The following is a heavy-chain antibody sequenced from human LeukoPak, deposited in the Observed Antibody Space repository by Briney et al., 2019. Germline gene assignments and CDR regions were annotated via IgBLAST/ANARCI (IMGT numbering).Heavy chain of an antibody. J-gene: IGHJ4*02. CDR3: AKDTVGAGSGSAIDY. V-gene: IGHV3-9*01. CDR1: GFTFDEYA. D-gene: IGHD3-10*01. CDR2: ISWNSDNI. Sequence: GGSLRLSCAASGFTFDEYAMHWVRQVPGKGLEWISRISWNSDNIDYADSVKGRFTISRDNAKKSLYLHINSLRHEDTALYYCAKDTVGAGSGSAIDYWGQGTLVTVSS.